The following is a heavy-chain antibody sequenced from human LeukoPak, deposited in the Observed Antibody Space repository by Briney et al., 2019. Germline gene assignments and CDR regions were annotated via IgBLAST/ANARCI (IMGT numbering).Heavy chain of an antibody. CDR1: GFSFSSYG. CDR3: TRGMLRQPPDY. CDR2: ISYDGSDK. D-gene: IGHD3-10*02. Sequence: GGSLRLSCTASGFSFSSYGMHWVRQAPGKGLAWVAIISYDGSDKFYADSVKGRFTISRDNSKNTLYLQMNSLRVEDTAIYYCTRGMLRQPPDYWGQGMLVTVSS. J-gene: IGHJ4*02. V-gene: IGHV3-30*03.